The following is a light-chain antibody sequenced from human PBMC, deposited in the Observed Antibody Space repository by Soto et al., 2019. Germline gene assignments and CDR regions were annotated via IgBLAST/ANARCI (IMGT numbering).Light chain of an antibody. J-gene: IGKJ4*01. V-gene: IGKV3-15*01. Sequence: ELVMTQSPATLSVSPVESATLSCRASQSVSIKLAWYQQKPGQAPRLLTYDTSTRATGIPARFSGSGSGTESTLTISRLEPEDFAVYYCQQYDRSPLTFGGGTKVDNK. CDR2: DTS. CDR1: QSVSIK. CDR3: QQYDRSPLT.